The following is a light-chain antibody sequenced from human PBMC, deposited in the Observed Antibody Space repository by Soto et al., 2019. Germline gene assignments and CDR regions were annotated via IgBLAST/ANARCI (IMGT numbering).Light chain of an antibody. Sequence: QSVLTRPPSVSGSPGQSVTISGTGTSRDVGTYNRVSWYQQPPGTAPKLIIYEVSNRPSGVPDRFSASKSGNTASLTISGLQAEDEADYYCCSYTSSTIYVFGTGTKVTVL. V-gene: IGLV2-18*02. CDR2: EVS. CDR1: SRDVGTYNR. J-gene: IGLJ1*01. CDR3: CSYTSSTIYV.